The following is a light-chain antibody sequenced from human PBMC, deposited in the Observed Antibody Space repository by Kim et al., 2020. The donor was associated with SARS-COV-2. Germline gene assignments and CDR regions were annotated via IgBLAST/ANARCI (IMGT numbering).Light chain of an antibody. V-gene: IGLV4-69*01. Sequence: QLVLTQSPSASASLGASVKLTCTLSSGHSSYAIAWHQQQPEKGPRYLMKVNSDGSHSKGDGIPDRFSGSSSGAERYLTISSLQSEDVADYYCQTWGTGIPYVFGTGTKVTVL. J-gene: IGLJ1*01. CDR3: QTWGTGIPYV. CDR2: VNSDGSH. CDR1: SGHSSYA.